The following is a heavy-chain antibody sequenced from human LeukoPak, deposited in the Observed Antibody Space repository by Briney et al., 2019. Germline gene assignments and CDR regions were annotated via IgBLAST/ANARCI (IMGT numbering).Heavy chain of an antibody. CDR3: ARLGIAATGPAI. CDR1: GGSISSNYH. CDR2: NYYSGNT. D-gene: IGHD6-13*01. V-gene: IGHV4-39*01. J-gene: IGHJ3*02. Sequence: SETLSLTCTVSGGSISSNYHWGWIRQPPGKGLEWIASNYYSGNTYYNASLKSRVTTSVDTTNNQFSLKLSSVSAADTAVYYCARLGIAATGPAIWGQGTKVTVSS.